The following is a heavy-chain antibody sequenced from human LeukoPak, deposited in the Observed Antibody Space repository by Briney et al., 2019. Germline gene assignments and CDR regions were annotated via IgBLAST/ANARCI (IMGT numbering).Heavy chain of an antibody. J-gene: IGHJ5*02. V-gene: IGHV5-51*01. Sequence: GESLKISCKGSGYSFTSYWIGWVRQMPGKGLEWMGIIYPGDSDTRYSPSFQGQVTISADKSISTAYLQWSSLKDSDTAMYYCATITRQFPGLPNNWFDPWGQGTLVTVSS. CDR3: ATITRQFPGLPNNWFDP. D-gene: IGHD1-14*01. CDR1: GYSFTSYW. CDR2: IYPGDSDT.